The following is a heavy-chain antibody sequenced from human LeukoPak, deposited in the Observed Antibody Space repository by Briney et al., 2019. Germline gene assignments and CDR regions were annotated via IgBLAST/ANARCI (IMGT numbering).Heavy chain of an antibody. CDR3: ATKAGSGGGYFDY. J-gene: IGHJ4*02. D-gene: IGHD3-10*01. Sequence: GGSLRLSCAASGLTVSTDYMSWVRQAPGKVLEWVSVIFPSHSTYYADSVRGRSTISRDNSKNAVYLQMNSLRPEDTAVYYCATKAGSGGGYFDYWGQGTLVTVSS. CDR1: GLTVSTDY. CDR2: IFPSHST. V-gene: IGHV3-53*05.